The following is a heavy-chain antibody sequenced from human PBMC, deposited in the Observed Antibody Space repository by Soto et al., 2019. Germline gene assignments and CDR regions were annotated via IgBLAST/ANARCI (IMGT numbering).Heavy chain of an antibody. J-gene: IGHJ4*02. CDR1: VFTFISSF. CDR2: INQDGGGT. Sequence: VSSLRLSCVSSVFTFISSFMGCVRHSPGKGLEWVANINQDGGGTYYVDSVEGRFTISRDNAKDSLYLQMNSLRGEDTAVYYCARSFRGSGRYFFDYWGQGTLVTVSS. V-gene: IGHV3-7*03. CDR3: ARSFRGSGRYFFDY. D-gene: IGHD6-19*01.